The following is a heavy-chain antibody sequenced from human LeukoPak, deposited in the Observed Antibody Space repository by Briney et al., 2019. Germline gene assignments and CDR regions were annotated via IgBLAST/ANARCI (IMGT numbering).Heavy chain of an antibody. Sequence: PGGSLRLSCAASGFTFSSYSMNWVRQAPGKGLEWVSSISSSSRYIYYADSVKGRFTISRDNAKNSLYLQMNSLRAEDTAVYYCARDIVATIEGRDYWGQGTLVTVSS. V-gene: IGHV3-21*01. J-gene: IGHJ4*02. CDR1: GFTFSSYS. D-gene: IGHD5-12*01. CDR3: ARDIVATIEGRDY. CDR2: ISSSSRYI.